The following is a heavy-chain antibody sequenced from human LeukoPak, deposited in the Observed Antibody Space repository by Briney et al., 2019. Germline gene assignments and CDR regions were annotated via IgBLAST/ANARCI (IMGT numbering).Heavy chain of an antibody. CDR3: ARAGSYGFSGDDAFDI. Sequence: GGSLRLPCAASGFTFSDYYMSWVRQAPGKGLEWVANIKQDGSEKYYVDSVKGRFTISRDNAKNSLYLQMNSLRAEDTAVYYCARAGSYGFSGDDAFDIWGQGTMVTVSS. CDR2: IKQDGSEK. J-gene: IGHJ3*02. CDR1: GFTFSDYY. V-gene: IGHV3-7*01. D-gene: IGHD5-18*01.